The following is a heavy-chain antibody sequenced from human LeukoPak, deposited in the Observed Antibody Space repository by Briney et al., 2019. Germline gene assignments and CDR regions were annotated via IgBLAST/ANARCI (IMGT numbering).Heavy chain of an antibody. Sequence: GGALRLSCVVSGFTFRSYAMTWVRQAPGKGLEWVSGISGRDDSTHYADSVKGRFTISRDNSKNTLYLQMNSLRAEDTAVYYCARDQGPDYSGNSIYLDYWGQGTLVTVSS. CDR1: GFTFRSYA. J-gene: IGHJ4*02. V-gene: IGHV3-23*01. D-gene: IGHD4-23*01. CDR3: ARDQGPDYSGNSIYLDY. CDR2: ISGRDDST.